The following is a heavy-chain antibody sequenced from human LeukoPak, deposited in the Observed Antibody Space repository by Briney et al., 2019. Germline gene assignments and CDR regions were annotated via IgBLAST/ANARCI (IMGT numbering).Heavy chain of an antibody. CDR3: ARANMITFGGVIVLDAFDI. CDR2: ISAYNGNT. J-gene: IGHJ3*02. Sequence: GASVKVSCKASGYTFTSYGISWVRQAPGQGLEWMGWISAYNGNTNYAQKLQGRVTMTTDTSTSTAYMELRSLRSDDRAVYYCARANMITFGGVIVLDAFDIWGQGTMVTVSS. V-gene: IGHV1-18*01. CDR1: GYTFTSYG. D-gene: IGHD3-16*02.